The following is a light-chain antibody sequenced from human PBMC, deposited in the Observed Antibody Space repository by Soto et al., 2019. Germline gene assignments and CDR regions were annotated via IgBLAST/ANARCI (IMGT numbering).Light chain of an antibody. V-gene: IGLV2-14*01. CDR3: TENATGGIHD. J-gene: IGLJ1*01. CDR2: DVS. CDR1: NSDIGGDII. Sequence: QSVLTQPASVSGSPGQSITLSCPVTNSDIGGDIIVSWYHQHPTKASKLMIYDVSIRPSCFSDRFSGSNSANTASLIISGLQPEDDDDYYCTENATGGIHDFGTGTKVTVL.